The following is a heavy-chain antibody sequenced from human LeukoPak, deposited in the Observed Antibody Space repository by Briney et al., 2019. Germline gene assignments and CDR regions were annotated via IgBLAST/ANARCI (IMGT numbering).Heavy chain of an antibody. V-gene: IGHV4-39*01. Sequence: SETLSLTCTVSGGSISSSSYYWGWIRQPPGKGLEWIGSIYYSGSTYYNPSLKSRVTISVDTSKNQFSLKLSSVTAANTAVYYCARSRDDYGDYAEAFDIWGQGTIVTVSS. CDR1: GGSISSSSYY. D-gene: IGHD4-17*01. J-gene: IGHJ3*02. CDR2: IYYSGST. CDR3: ARSRDDYGDYAEAFDI.